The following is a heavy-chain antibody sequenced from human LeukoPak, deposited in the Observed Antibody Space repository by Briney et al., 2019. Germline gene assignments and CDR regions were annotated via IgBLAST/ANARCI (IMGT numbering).Heavy chain of an antibody. Sequence: ASVKVSCKASGYTFASYGISWVRQAPGQGLEWMGWISANNGDTDYPPKLQDRVTMTTDTYTSTAYMELRSLRSDDTAMYYCARESHETREDYWGQGTLVTVSS. V-gene: IGHV1-18*01. D-gene: IGHD1-1*01. CDR3: ARESHETREDY. J-gene: IGHJ4*02. CDR2: ISANNGDT. CDR1: GYTFASYG.